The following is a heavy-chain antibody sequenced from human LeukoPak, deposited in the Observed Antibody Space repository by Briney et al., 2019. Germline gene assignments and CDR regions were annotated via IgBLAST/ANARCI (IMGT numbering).Heavy chain of an antibody. V-gene: IGHV1-18*01. CDR1: GYTFTSYG. D-gene: IGHD4-17*01. CDR2: ISAYNGNT. CDR3: ARAQYGDYVEGNGMDV. Sequence: ASVKVSCKASGYTFTSYGISWVRQAPGQGLEWMGWISAYNGNTNYAQKLQGRVTMTTDTSTSTAYMELSSLRSEDTAVYYCARAQYGDYVEGNGMDVWGQGTTVTVSS. J-gene: IGHJ6*02.